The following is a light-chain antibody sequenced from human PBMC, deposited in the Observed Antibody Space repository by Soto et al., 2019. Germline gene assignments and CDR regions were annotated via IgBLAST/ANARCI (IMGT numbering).Light chain of an antibody. J-gene: IGKJ1*01. CDR1: QSILYSPNNKNY. CDR2: WAS. CDR3: QQYDDGPQN. Sequence: DIVMTQSPDSMAVSLGERATINCKSSQSILYSPNNKNYLAWYQQKPGQPPKLLIYWASTRESGVPDRFSGSGSGTDFTLTISSLQDEDVAVYYCQQYDDGPQNFGQGTKVEIK. V-gene: IGKV4-1*01.